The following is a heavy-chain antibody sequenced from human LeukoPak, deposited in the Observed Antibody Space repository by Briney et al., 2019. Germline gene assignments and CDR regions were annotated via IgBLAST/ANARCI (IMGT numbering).Heavy chain of an antibody. V-gene: IGHV4-31*11. D-gene: IGHD6-19*01. CDR1: GGSISSGGYS. J-gene: IGHJ4*02. CDR2: IYNSGNT. CDR3: ASYSSGWTVHY. Sequence: PSQTLSLTCAVSGGSISSGGYSWTWIRQLPGRGLEWIGYIYNSGNTYYHPSLKSRVSISGDMSKNQFSLKLSSVTAADTAVYYCASYSSGWTVHYWGQGTLVTVSS.